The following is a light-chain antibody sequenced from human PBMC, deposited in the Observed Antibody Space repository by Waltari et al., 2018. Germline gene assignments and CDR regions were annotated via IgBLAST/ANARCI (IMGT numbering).Light chain of an antibody. CDR3: SSYTSISTWV. Sequence: QSALTQPASVSGSPGQSITISCTGTSNDVGGSNYFTWYQQHPGKAPKLMIYDVSKRPSGVSNRFSGSKSGNTASLTISGLQAEDEADYYCSSYTSISTWVFGGGTKLTVL. CDR2: DVS. CDR1: SNDVGGSNY. V-gene: IGLV2-14*03. J-gene: IGLJ3*02.